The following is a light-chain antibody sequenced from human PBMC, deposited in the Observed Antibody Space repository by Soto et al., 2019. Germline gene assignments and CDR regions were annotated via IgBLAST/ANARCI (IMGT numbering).Light chain of an antibody. CDR2: EGS. CDR3: CSYAGSSTYV. V-gene: IGLV2-23*01. J-gene: IGLJ1*01. CDR1: SSDVGSYNL. Sequence: VLTQPASVSWSPGQSITISCTGTSSDVGSYNLVSWYQQHPGKAPKLMIYEGSKRPSGVSNRFSGSKSGNTASLTISGLQAEDEADYYCCSYAGSSTYVFGTGTKVTVL.